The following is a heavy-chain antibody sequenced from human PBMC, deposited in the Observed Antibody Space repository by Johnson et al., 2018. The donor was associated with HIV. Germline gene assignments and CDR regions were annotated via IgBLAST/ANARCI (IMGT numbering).Heavy chain of an antibody. J-gene: IGHJ3*02. CDR3: AKAYCPGCDAFEI. Sequence: QVQLVESGGGVVQPGRSLRLSCVASGFTFSNYGMDWVRQSPGKGLQWLVSISYDGSNKYYADSVKGRFTISRDNSNNTLDLQMNSLKTEDTGVYYCAKAYCPGCDAFEIWGQGTMVTVSS. D-gene: IGHD2-21*01. CDR2: ISYDGSNK. CDR1: GFTFSNYG. V-gene: IGHV3-30*18.